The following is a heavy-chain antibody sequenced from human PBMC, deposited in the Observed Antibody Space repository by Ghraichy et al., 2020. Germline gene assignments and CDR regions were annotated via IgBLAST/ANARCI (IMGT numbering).Heavy chain of an antibody. Sequence: SETLSLTCTVSGGSISSYYWSWIRQPAGKGLEWIGRIYTSGSTNYNPSLKSRVTMSVDTSKNQFSLKLSSVTAADTAVYYCARGERYCSSTSCLGWFDPWGQGTLVTVSS. CDR1: GGSISSYY. V-gene: IGHV4-4*07. CDR3: ARGERYCSSTSCLGWFDP. J-gene: IGHJ5*02. D-gene: IGHD2-2*01. CDR2: IYTSGST.